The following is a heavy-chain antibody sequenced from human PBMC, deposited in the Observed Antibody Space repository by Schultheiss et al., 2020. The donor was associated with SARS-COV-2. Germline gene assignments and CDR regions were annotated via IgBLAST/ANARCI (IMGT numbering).Heavy chain of an antibody. D-gene: IGHD1-26*01. V-gene: IGHV3-30*18. CDR1: GFTFSDYA. CDR2: ISYDGSNK. J-gene: IGHJ5*02. CDR3: AKSRFRSGSYAGGVFDP. Sequence: GESLKISCAASGFTFSDYAMQWVRQAPGKGLEWVAVISYDGSNKYYVDSVKGRFTISRDNSKNTLYLQMNSLRAEDTAVYYCAKSRFRSGSYAGGVFDPWGQGTLVTVSS.